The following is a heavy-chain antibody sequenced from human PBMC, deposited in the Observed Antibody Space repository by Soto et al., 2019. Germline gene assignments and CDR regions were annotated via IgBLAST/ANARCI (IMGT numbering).Heavy chain of an antibody. CDR2: IRETGNT. J-gene: IGHJ4*02. CDR3: AKQQMGVIRALDY. V-gene: IGHV3-23*01. CDR1: GFTFSNKP. D-gene: IGHD1-26*01. Sequence: EVQNFQPGGGLERPGGSLSPSCAPSGFTFSNKPMSWIRQAPGKGLEWVSTIRETGNTYYADSVRGRFATSRDNSENTLYLQMSSLRAEDTAVYYCAKQQMGVIRALDYWGQGTLVTVSS.